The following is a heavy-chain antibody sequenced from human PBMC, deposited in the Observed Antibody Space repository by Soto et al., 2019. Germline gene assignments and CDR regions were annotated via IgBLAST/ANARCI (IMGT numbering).Heavy chain of an antibody. V-gene: IGHV1-69*13. CDR3: ARRPSSGSYFKSYYYGMDV. J-gene: IGHJ6*02. Sequence: ASVKVSCKASGGTFSSYAISWVRQAPGQGLEWMGGIIPIFGTANYAQKFQGRVTITADESTSTAYMELSSLRSEDTAVFYCARRPSSGSYFKSYYYGMDVWGQGTTVTVSS. CDR2: IIPIFGTA. D-gene: IGHD3-10*01. CDR1: GGTFSSYA.